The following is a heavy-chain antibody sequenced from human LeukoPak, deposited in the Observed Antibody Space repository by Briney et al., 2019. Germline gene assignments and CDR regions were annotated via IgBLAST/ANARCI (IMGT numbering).Heavy chain of an antibody. J-gene: IGHJ4*02. CDR3: AREFYGSGSPFDY. D-gene: IGHD3-10*01. V-gene: IGHV3-30*04. Sequence: GGSLRLSSAASGFTFSSYAMHWVRQAPGKGLEWVAVISYDGSNKYYADSVKGRFTISRDNSKNTLYLQMNSLRAEDTAVYYCAREFYGSGSPFDYWGQGTLVTVSS. CDR2: ISYDGSNK. CDR1: GFTFSSYA.